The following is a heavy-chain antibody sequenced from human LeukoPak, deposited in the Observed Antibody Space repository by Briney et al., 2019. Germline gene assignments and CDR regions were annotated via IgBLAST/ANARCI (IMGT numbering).Heavy chain of an antibody. D-gene: IGHD3-9*01. CDR1: GFTFRGYS. V-gene: IGHV3-21*03. CDR2: ITSSGSSI. J-gene: IGHJ3*01. Sequence: GGSLRLSCAGSGFTFRGYSLNWVRQTPEKGLEWVSSITSSGSSIYYVDSVKGRFAISRDNAESSVYLQMNSLRVDDTGLYYCTRDIDDVLTGDDAFDVWGQGTVVTVSS. CDR3: TRDIDDVLTGDDAFDV.